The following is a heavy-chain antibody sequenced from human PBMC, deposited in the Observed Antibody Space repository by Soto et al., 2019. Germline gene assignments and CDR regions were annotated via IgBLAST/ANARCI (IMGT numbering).Heavy chain of an antibody. J-gene: IGHJ4*02. CDR2: ISGSGGST. V-gene: IGHV3-23*01. CDR1: GFTFSSYA. CDR3: AKDWREGLGAAAPRDY. Sequence: GGSLRLSCAASGFTFSSYAMSWVRQAPGKGLEWVSAISGSGGSTYYADSVKGRFTISRDNSKNTLYLQMNSLRAEDTAVYYCAKDWREGLGAAAPRDYWGQGTLVTVSS. D-gene: IGHD6-13*01.